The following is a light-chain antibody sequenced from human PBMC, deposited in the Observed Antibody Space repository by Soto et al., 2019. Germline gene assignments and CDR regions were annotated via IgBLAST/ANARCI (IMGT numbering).Light chain of an antibody. CDR3: SSYTRGSTYV. J-gene: IGLJ1*01. CDR1: NSDIGDTDY. CDR2: DVT. V-gene: IGLV2-14*03. Sequence: QSALTQPASVSGSPGQSITISCSGSNSDIGDTDYVSWYQQHPGKAPKLMIYDVTKRPSGVSNRFSGSKSGNTASLTISGLQGEDEADYYCSSYTRGSTYVFGPGTKLNVL.